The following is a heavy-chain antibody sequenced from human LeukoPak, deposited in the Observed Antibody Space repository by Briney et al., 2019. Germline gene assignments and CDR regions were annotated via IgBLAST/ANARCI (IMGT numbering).Heavy chain of an antibody. CDR3: ASAHGGSGYDRPFDY. V-gene: IGHV3-48*03. CDR2: IDSSASTT. J-gene: IGHJ4*02. D-gene: IGHD5-12*01. CDR1: RFYFSPYD. Sequence: QPGGSLRLSCTASRFYFSPYDMNWVRQVPGKGLEWVSYIDSSASTTYYAGSVQGRFTISRDNAKNSLYLQMRSLGVEDTAFYYCASAHGGSGYDRPFDYWGQGTLVIVSS.